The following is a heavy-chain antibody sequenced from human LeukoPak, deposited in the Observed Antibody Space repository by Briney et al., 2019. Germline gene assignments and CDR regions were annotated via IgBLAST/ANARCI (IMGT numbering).Heavy chain of an antibody. J-gene: IGHJ6*02. CDR1: GFTVSSNY. Sequence: GGSLRLSCAASGFTVSSNYMSWVRQAPGKGLEWVSVIYSGGSTYYADSVKGRFTISRDNSKNTLYLQMNSLRAEDTAVYYRARNYRVVQDYYGMDVWGQGTTVTVSS. CDR3: ARNYRVVQDYYGMDV. D-gene: IGHD2-15*01. V-gene: IGHV3-53*01. CDR2: IYSGGST.